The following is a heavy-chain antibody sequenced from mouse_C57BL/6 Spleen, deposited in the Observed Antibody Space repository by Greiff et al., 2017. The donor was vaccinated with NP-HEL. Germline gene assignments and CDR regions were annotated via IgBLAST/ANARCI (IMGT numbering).Heavy chain of an antibody. V-gene: IGHV1-64*01. J-gene: IGHJ2*01. CDR2: IHPNSGST. CDR3: AGEEFCGSSYDY. D-gene: IGHD1-1*01. Sequence: QVQLQQPGAELVKPGASVKLSCKASGYTFTSYWMHWVKQRPGQGLEWIGMIHPNSGSTNYNEKFKSKATLTVDKSSSTAYMQLSSLTSEDSAVYYFAGEEFCGSSYDYWGQGTTLTVSS. CDR1: GYTFTSYW.